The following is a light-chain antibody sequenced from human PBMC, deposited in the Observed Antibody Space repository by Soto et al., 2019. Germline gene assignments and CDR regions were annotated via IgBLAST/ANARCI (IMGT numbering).Light chain of an antibody. CDR3: QVWNSFGDHVE. J-gene: IGLJ2*01. Sequence: SYELTQPPSVSVAPGQTARLTCAGNTVGSKSVHWYQQKPGQAHVLVVYDDSDRPSGIPERFSGSNSENTATLTISRVEAGDEADYYCQVWNSFGDHVEFGGGTKLTVL. CDR1: TVGSKS. V-gene: IGLV3-21*02. CDR2: DDS.